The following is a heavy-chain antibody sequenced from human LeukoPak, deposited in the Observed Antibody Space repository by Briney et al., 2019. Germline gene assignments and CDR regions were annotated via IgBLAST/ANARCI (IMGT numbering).Heavy chain of an antibody. CDR3: ARAGYCSGGSLYSDY. Sequence: SETLSLTCAVYGGSFSGYYWSWIRQPPGKGLEWIGEINHSGSTNYNPSLKSRVTISVDTSKNQFSLKLSSVTAADTAVYYCARAGYCSGGSLYSDYWGQGTLVTVST. D-gene: IGHD2-15*01. V-gene: IGHV4-34*01. CDR2: INHSGST. J-gene: IGHJ4*02. CDR1: GGSFSGYY.